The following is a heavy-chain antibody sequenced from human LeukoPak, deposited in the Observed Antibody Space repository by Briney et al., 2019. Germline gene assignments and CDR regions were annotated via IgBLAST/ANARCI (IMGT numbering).Heavy chain of an antibody. Sequence: SETLSLTCTVSGGSISSGDYYWSWIRQPPGKGLEWIGYIYYSGSTYYNPSLKSRVTISVDTSKNQFSLKLSSVTAADTAVYYCARDPSKLTTGWAFDIWGQGTMVTVSS. V-gene: IGHV4-30-4*01. J-gene: IGHJ3*02. CDR2: IYYSGST. CDR1: GGSISSGDYY. D-gene: IGHD4-11*01. CDR3: ARDPSKLTTGWAFDI.